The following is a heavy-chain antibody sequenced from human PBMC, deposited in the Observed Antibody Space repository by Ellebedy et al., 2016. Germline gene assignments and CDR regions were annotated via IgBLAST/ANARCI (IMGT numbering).Heavy chain of an antibody. J-gene: IGHJ4*02. CDR3: ARGYCSSTSRYPLFDY. V-gene: IGHV1-2*02. Sequence: ASVKVSXXASGYTFTGYYMHWVRQAPGQGLEWMGWINPNSGGTNYAQKFQGRVTMTRDTSISTAYMELSRLRSDDTAVYYCARGYCSSTSRYPLFDYWGQGTLVTVSS. CDR1: GYTFTGYY. D-gene: IGHD2-2*01. CDR2: INPNSGGT.